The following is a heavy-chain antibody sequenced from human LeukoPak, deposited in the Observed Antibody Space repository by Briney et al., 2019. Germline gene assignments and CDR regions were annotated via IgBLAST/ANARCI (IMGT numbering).Heavy chain of an antibody. Sequence: GGSLRLSCAASGFTFSSYWMSWVRQAPGKGLEWVANIKQDGSEKYYVDSVKGRFTISRDNAKNSLYLQMSSLRAEDTAVYYCARRWRRYYDFWSGRPNDAFDIWGQGTMVTVSS. D-gene: IGHD3-3*01. CDR3: ARRWRRYYDFWSGRPNDAFDI. CDR1: GFTFSSYW. CDR2: IKQDGSEK. V-gene: IGHV3-7*01. J-gene: IGHJ3*02.